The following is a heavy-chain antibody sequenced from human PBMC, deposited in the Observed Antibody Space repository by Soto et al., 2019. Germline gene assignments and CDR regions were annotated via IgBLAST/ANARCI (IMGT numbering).Heavy chain of an antibody. CDR3: ARVGQFTGWFDS. D-gene: IGHD1-26*01. CDR2: SSAYNGDT. CDR1: GYTFTIYG. V-gene: IGHV1-18*04. J-gene: IGHJ5*01. Sequence: QVQLVQSGAEVKKPGASVKVSCKASGYTFTIYGISWVRQAPGQGLEWMGWSSAYNGDTNYAQKYHGRVTMTTDTYTSTGYMELRSLRFDDTAVYYCARVGQFTGWFDSWGQGTLVTVSS.